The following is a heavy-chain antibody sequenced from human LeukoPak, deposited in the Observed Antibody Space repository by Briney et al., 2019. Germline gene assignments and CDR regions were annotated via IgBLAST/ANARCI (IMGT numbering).Heavy chain of an antibody. Sequence: GGSLRLSCAASGFTFNIYPMHWVRQAPGKGLEWVAVISHDGSNKYYADSVRGRFTISSDNSKSTLYLQMNSLTTEDTAVYYCARAHSSTWSSYFDSWGQGTLVTVSS. CDR3: ARAHSSTWSSYFDS. CDR2: ISHDGSNK. J-gene: IGHJ4*02. D-gene: IGHD6-13*01. CDR1: GFTFNIYP. V-gene: IGHV3-30-3*01.